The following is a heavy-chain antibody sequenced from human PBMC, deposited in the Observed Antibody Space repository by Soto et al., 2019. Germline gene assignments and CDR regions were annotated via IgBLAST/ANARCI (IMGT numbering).Heavy chain of an antibody. D-gene: IGHD3-22*01. CDR3: ARVRTYYDSSGSLDY. J-gene: IGHJ4*02. V-gene: IGHV1-2*02. CDR1: GYTFTGYF. CDR2: INPNSGDT. Sequence: GASVKVSCKASGYTFTGYFMHWVRQAPGQGLEWMGWINPNSGDTNDAQKFQGRVTMTRDMSISTAYMELRRLTSDDTAIYYCARVRTYYDSSGSLDYWGQGTLVTVSS.